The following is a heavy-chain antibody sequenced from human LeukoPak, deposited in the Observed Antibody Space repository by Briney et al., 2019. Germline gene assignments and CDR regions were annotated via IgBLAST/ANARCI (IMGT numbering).Heavy chain of an antibody. V-gene: IGHV3-33*01. CDR2: IWSYGRNK. CDR3: ARALGFDWLLSPFVDY. J-gene: IGHJ4*02. D-gene: IGHD3-9*01. CDR1: GFTFSSYG. Sequence: QPGRSLRLSCAASGFTFSSYGMHWVRPAPGKGLEWVAVIWSYGRNKYYADSVKGRFTISRDNSKNPLYLQMNSLRGEDTAVYYCARALGFDWLLSPFVDYWGQGALVTVSS.